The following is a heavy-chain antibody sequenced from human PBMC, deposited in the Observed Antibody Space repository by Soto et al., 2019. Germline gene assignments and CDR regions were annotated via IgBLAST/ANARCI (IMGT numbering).Heavy chain of an antibody. CDR2: IWYDGSSE. J-gene: IGHJ6*02. D-gene: IGHD5-18*01. V-gene: IGHV3-33*03. CDR3: ARGARAIVGPPPNGMDV. Sequence: PGGSLRLSCGACGCTFSSYAMHWVRQAPGKGLEWVAVIWYDGSSEYYADSVKGRFTISRDNSKNTVYLQMNSLRADDTAVYYCARGARAIVGPPPNGMDVWGQGTTVTVSS. CDR1: GCTFSSYA.